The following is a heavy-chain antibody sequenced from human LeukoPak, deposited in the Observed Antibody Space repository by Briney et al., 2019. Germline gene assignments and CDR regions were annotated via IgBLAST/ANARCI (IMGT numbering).Heavy chain of an antibody. CDR2: IYSSGST. J-gene: IGHJ5*02. CDR3: ARHLSPRRGSVNYYNPHRLIDP. V-gene: IGHV4-4*07. D-gene: IGHD3-10*01. Sequence: SETLSLTCTVSGGSVSSYYWSWIRQSAGKGLEWIGRIYSSGSTNYHPSLKSRVTISVDVSKNQVSLNQRSVTDADTAVNYCARHLSPRRGSVNYYNPHRLIDPWGQGSLVTASS. CDR1: GGSVSSYY.